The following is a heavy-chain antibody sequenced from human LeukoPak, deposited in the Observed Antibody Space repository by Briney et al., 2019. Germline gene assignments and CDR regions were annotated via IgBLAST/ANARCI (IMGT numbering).Heavy chain of an antibody. V-gene: IGHV4-59*01. J-gene: IGHJ4*02. Sequence: SETLSLTCIVSGDSISTYDGSWIRQHPGKGLEWIGYIYHSGSTNYNPSLKSRVTMSVDTSKNQFSLKLSYVTAADTAVYYCARDYDSSGYYWSWGQGIMVTVSS. D-gene: IGHD3-22*01. CDR2: IYHSGST. CDR3: ARDYDSSGYYWS. CDR1: GDSISTYD.